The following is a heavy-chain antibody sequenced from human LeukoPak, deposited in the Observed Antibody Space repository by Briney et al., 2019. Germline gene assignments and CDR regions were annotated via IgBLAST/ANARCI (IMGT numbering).Heavy chain of an antibody. V-gene: IGHV3-23*01. CDR1: GFTFSSYA. CDR2: ISGSGGST. D-gene: IGHD4-23*01. Sequence: GGSLRLSCAASGFTFSSYAMSWVRQAPGKGLEWVSAISGSGGSTYYADSVKGRFTISRDNSKNTLYLQMNSLRAEDTAVYYCAKAGNPYYYYGMDVWGQGTTVTVSS. J-gene: IGHJ6*02. CDR3: AKAGNPYYYYGMDV.